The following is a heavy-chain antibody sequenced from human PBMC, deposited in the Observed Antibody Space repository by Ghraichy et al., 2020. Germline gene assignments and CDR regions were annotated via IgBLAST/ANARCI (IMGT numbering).Heavy chain of an antibody. D-gene: IGHD2-15*01. CDR2: IYSGGST. Sequence: LSLSCAASGFTVSSNYMSWVRQAPGKGLEWVSVIYSGGSTYYADSVKGRFTISRDNSKNTLYLQMNSLRAEDTAVYYCARAPGDVVVVAAPNYGMDVWGQGTTVTVSS. V-gene: IGHV3-53*01. CDR1: GFTVSSNY. CDR3: ARAPGDVVVVAAPNYGMDV. J-gene: IGHJ6*02.